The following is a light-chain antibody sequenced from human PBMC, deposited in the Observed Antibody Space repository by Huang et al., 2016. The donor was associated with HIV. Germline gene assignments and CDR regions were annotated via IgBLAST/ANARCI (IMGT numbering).Light chain of an antibody. Sequence: EIVLTQSPATPSLSPGERATLSCRASQSVANSLAWYQRKPGQAPRLLIYDASNRATGIPARFSGSGSGTDFTLTISSLEPEDFAVYYCQQRGSWPLTFGGGTKVDI. CDR2: DAS. V-gene: IGKV3-11*01. CDR1: QSVANS. J-gene: IGKJ4*01. CDR3: QQRGSWPLT.